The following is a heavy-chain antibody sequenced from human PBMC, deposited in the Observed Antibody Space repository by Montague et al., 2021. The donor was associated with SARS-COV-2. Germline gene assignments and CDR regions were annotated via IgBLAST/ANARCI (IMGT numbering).Heavy chain of an antibody. CDR1: GGSFSGSY. CDR2: VNNSGST. J-gene: IGHJ6*02. Sequence: SETLSLTCAVSGGSFSGSYWSWIRRPPGKGLEWIGEVNNSGSTSYNPSLKSRVTISVDTSKNQFSLKLSSVTAADTAVYYCTREGDQVVWSDYYYYGMDVWGQGTTVTVSS. CDR3: TREGDQVVWSDYYYYGMDV. V-gene: IGHV4-34*01. D-gene: IGHD2-2*01.